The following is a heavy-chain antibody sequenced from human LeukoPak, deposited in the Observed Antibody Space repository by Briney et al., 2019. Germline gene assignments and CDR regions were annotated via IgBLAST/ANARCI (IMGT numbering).Heavy chain of an antibody. CDR1: GGSISSYY. J-gene: IGHJ4*02. V-gene: IGHV4-4*07. CDR3: ARDGGNSSWYYFDY. CDR2: IYTSGST. D-gene: IGHD6-13*01. Sequence: RTSETLSLTCTVSGGSISSYYWSWIRQPAGKGLEWIGRIYTSGSTNYNPSLKSRVTMSVDTSKNQFSLKLSSVTAADTAVYYCARDGGNSSWYYFDYWGQGTLVTVSS.